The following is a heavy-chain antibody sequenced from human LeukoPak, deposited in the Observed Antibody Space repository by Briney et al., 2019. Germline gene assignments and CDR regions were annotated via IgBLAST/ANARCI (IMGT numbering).Heavy chain of an antibody. V-gene: IGHV4-39*01. D-gene: IGHD3-9*01. J-gene: IGHJ4*02. CDR2: IYYSGST. CDR1: GGSISSSSYY. CDR3: ARHRYDILTGYSPRFDY. Sequence: SETLSLTCSVSGGSISSSSYYWGLIRQPPGKGLEWIGSIYYSGSTYYNPSLKSRVTISVDTSKNQFSLKLSSVTAADTAVYYCARHRYDILTGYSPRFDYWGQGTLVTVSS.